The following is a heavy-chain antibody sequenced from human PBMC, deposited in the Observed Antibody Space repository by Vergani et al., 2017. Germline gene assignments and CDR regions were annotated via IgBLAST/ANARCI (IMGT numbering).Heavy chain of an antibody. J-gene: IGHJ4*02. V-gene: IGHV4-59*01. CDR3: VREQQLAYYFDD. CDR1: GGSISSYY. D-gene: IGHD6-13*01. Sequence: QVQLQESGPGLVKPSETLSLTCTVSGGSISSYYWSWIRQPPGKGLEWIGYIYYSGSTNYNPSLTSRVTISVDTSKNQFSLKLSSVTAADTAVYYCVREQQLAYYFDDWGQGTLVTVYS. CDR2: IYYSGST.